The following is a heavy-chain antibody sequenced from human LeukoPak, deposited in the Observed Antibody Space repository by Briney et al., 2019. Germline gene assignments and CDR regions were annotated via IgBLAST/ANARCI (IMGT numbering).Heavy chain of an antibody. J-gene: IGHJ2*01. V-gene: IGHV3-30*18. Sequence: GGSLRLSCAASGFTFRSFGIHWVRQAPGKGLEWVAVISYDGSNENFADSVKGRFTISRDNSKDTLYLQMNSLRAEDTAVYYCAKDWTGTKPFDLWGRGTLVTVSS. D-gene: IGHD3/OR15-3a*01. CDR1: GFTFRSFG. CDR2: ISYDGSNE. CDR3: AKDWTGTKPFDL.